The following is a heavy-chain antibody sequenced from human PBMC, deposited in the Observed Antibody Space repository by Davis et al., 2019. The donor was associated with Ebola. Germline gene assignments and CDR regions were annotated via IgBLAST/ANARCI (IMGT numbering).Heavy chain of an antibody. CDR3: ARDLGMATIMFDY. J-gene: IGHJ4*02. V-gene: IGHV1-69*06. CDR2: IIPIFGTA. CDR1: GGTFSSYA. D-gene: IGHD5-24*01. Sequence: SVKVSCKASGGTFSSYAISWVRQAPGQGLEWMGGIIPIFGTANYAQKFQGRVTITADKSTSTAYMELSSLRSEDTAVYYCARDLGMATIMFDYWGQGTLVTVSS.